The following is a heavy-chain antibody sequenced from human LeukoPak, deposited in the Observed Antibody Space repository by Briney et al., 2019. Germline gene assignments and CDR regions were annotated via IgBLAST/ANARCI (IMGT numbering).Heavy chain of an antibody. CDR2: ISDSGGRT. CDR3: AKRGVVIRVILVGFHKEAYYFDS. J-gene: IGHJ4*02. Sequence: GGSLRLSCAASGFTYSSYWMRWVRQAPGKGLEWVAGISDSGGRTNYADSVKGRFTISRDNPKNTLFLQMNSLRAEDTAVYFCAKRGVVIRVILVGFHKEAYYFDSWGQGALVTVSS. V-gene: IGHV3-23*01. D-gene: IGHD3-22*01. CDR1: GFTYSSYW.